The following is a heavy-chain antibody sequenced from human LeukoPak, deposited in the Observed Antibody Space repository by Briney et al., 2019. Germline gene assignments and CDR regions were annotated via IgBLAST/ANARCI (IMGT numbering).Heavy chain of an antibody. CDR3: ARLSNWNYDY. Sequence: PSETLSLTCTVSGGSISSSSYYWGWIRQPPGKGLEWIGSIYYSGSTYYNPSLKSRVTISVDTSKNQFSLKLSSVTAADTAVYYCARLSNWNYDYWGQGTLVTVSS. V-gene: IGHV4-39*01. J-gene: IGHJ4*02. CDR1: GGSISSSSYY. CDR2: IYYSGST. D-gene: IGHD1-7*01.